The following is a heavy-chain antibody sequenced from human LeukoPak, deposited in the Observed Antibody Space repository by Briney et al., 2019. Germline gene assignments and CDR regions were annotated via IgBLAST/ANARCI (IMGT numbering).Heavy chain of an antibody. CDR2: IYYSGST. D-gene: IGHD3-22*01. Sequence: SETLSLTCTVSGGSISSSSYYWGWIRQPPGKGVEWVGSIYYSGSTYYNPSLKGRVTISVDTSKNQFSLKLSSVTAADTAVYYCARLGYYDSSGYYCFDYWGQGTLVTVSS. J-gene: IGHJ4*02. V-gene: IGHV4-39*01. CDR1: GGSISSSSYY. CDR3: ARLGYYDSSGYYCFDY.